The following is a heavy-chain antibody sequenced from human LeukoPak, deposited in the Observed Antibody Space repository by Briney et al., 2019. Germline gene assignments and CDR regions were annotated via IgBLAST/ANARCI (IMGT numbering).Heavy chain of an antibody. V-gene: IGHV3-21*01. CDR3: ARDKSWGAPHYFDY. D-gene: IGHD3-16*01. CDR2: ISGAGNYI. Sequence: GGSLRLSCAASGFTLSTYTMNWVRQAPGKGLEWVSSISGAGNYIYYADSVKGRFTISRDNAKNSLYLQMNSLRAEDTAVYYCARDKSWGAPHYFDYWGQGTLVTVSS. CDR1: GFTLSTYT. J-gene: IGHJ4*02.